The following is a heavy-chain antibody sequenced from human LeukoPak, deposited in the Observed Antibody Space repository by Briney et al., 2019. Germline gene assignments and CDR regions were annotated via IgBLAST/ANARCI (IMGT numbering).Heavy chain of an antibody. D-gene: IGHD3-10*01. CDR1: GFTFSSYW. CDR2: INHNGNVN. Sequence: GGSLRLSCAASGFTFSSYWMNWARQAPGKGLEWVASINHNGNVNYYVDSVKGRFTISRDNAKNSLYLQMSNLRAEDTAVYFCARDRGLLRKQSFDYWGQGTLVTVSS. V-gene: IGHV3-7*03. CDR3: ARDRGLLRKQSFDY. J-gene: IGHJ4*02.